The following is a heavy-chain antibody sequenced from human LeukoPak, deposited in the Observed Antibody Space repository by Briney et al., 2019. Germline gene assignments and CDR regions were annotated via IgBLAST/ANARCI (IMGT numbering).Heavy chain of an antibody. V-gene: IGHV1-8*03. CDR2: MNPNSGNT. D-gene: IGHD6-13*01. Sequence: GASVKVSCKASGGTFSSYAISWVRQATGQGLEWMGWMNPNSGNTGYAQKFQGRVTITRNTSISTAYMELSSLRSEDTAVYYCARGEAAGPYYFDYWGQGTLVTVSS. CDR1: GGTFSSYA. J-gene: IGHJ4*02. CDR3: ARGEAAGPYYFDY.